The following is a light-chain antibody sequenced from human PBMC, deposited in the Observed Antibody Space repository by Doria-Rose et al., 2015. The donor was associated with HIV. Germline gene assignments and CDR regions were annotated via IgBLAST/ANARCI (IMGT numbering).Light chain of an antibody. V-gene: IGKV4-1*01. Sequence: EIVMTQSPESLGMSLGERATLNCKSNQSLLYTSKHYLAWYQQKPGQPPTLLIYWASTRQSVVPARFSGSWSGTDFTLTISSLEAEDVAVYYCQQYYDTPSFGPGTTVDIK. J-gene: IGKJ3*01. CDR1: QSLLYTSKHY. CDR3: QQYYDTPS. CDR2: WAS.